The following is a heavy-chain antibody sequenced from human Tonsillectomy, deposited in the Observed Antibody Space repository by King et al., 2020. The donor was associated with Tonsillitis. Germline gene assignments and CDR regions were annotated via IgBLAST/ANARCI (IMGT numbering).Heavy chain of an antibody. J-gene: IGHJ4*02. D-gene: IGHD6-19*01. Sequence: QLVQSGAEVKKPGESLKISCKASGYSFTNYWIGWVRQMPGKGLEWMGLIYPGDSDTRYSPSFRGHVSISADKSISTAYLQWTSLRASDTAMYYCARSDSWLPTPPRDYWGQGTLVTVSS. CDR1: GYSFTNYW. V-gene: IGHV5-51*03. CDR3: ARSDSWLPTPPRDY. CDR2: IYPGDSDT.